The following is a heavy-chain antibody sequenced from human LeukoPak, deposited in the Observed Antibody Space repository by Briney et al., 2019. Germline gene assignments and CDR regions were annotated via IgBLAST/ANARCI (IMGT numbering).Heavy chain of an antibody. V-gene: IGHV4-34*01. CDR1: GGSFSGYY. CDR3: ARGHYDSSGYYYDY. CDR2: INHSGST. J-gene: IGHJ4*02. D-gene: IGHD3-22*01. Sequence: SETLSLTCAVYGGSFSGYYWSWIRQPPGKGPEWIGEINHSGSTNYNPSLKSRVTISVDTSKNQFSLKLSSVTAADTAVYYCARGHYDSSGYYYDYWGQGTLVTVSS.